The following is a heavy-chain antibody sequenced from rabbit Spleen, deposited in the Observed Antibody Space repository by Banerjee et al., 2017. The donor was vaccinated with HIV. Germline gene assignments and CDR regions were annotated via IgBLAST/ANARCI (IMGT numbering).Heavy chain of an antibody. D-gene: IGHD1-1*01. CDR2: IYNADGTT. CDR3: ERADVYTNYFNL. CDR1: GFSFSSGYD. Sequence: QQQLMESGGDLVKPGASLTLTCTASGFSFSSGYDLCWVRQAPGKGLEWIGCIYNADGTTYYASWAKGRFTISKTSSTTVTLQMTSLTAADTATYFCERADVYTNYFNLWGPGTLVTVS. V-gene: IGHV1S45*01. J-gene: IGHJ4*01.